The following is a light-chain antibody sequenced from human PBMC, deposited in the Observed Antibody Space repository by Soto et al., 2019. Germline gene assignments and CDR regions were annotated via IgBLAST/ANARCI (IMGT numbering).Light chain of an antibody. CDR1: SSNIGSNT. CDR3: ASWDVSLEAWV. V-gene: IGLV1-44*01. J-gene: IGLJ3*02. Sequence: QSVLTQPPSASETPGQRVTISSSGSSSNIGSNTVNWFQQVPGMAPRLLIYNDSQRPSGVPDRFSGSRSGTSASLAISGLQSDDEADFYCASWDVSLEAWVFGGGTKLTVL. CDR2: NDS.